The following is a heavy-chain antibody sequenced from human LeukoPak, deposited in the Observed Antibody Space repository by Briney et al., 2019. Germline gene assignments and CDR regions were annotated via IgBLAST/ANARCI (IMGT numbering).Heavy chain of an antibody. CDR2: MNPNSGNT. J-gene: IGHJ4*02. Sequence: ASVKVSCKASGYTFTSYDINWVRQATGLGLEWMGWMNPNSGNTGYAQKFQGRVTITRNTSISTAYMELSSLRSEDTAVYYCASALPTLAQITMIVVALTPWGQGTLVTVSS. V-gene: IGHV1-8*01. D-gene: IGHD3-22*01. CDR1: GYTFTSYD. CDR3: ASALPTLAQITMIVVALTP.